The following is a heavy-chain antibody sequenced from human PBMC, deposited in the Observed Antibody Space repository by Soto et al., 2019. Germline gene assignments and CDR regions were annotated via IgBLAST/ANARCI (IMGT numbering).Heavy chain of an antibody. Sequence: PGGSLRLSCAASVFTVSSYGIHWVRQPPGKGLEWVAVISYDGSHKFYADSVKGRFTLSRDVSKGTLYLQMNSLRAEDTAVYYCARDGFDFWIRTDSSEFDYWGQGTLVIVSS. V-gene: IGHV3-30*03. CDR3: ARDGFDFWIRTDSSEFDY. J-gene: IGHJ4*02. CDR1: VFTVSSYG. CDR2: ISYDGSHK. D-gene: IGHD3-3*01.